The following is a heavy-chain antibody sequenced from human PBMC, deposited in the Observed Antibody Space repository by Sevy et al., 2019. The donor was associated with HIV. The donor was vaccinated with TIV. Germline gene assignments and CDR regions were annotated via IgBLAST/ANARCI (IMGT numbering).Heavy chain of an antibody. Sequence: GGSLRLSCTASGFSFSSSWMHWVRQPPGKGPVWVSHINSDGMSTCYADSVKGRFTVSRDNGKNTMYLQMNSLRVDDTAVYYCAKGHRGVTDYWGQGTLVTVSS. V-gene: IGHV3-74*01. CDR3: AKGHRGVTDY. J-gene: IGHJ4*02. CDR1: GFSFSSSW. CDR2: INSDGMST. D-gene: IGHD3-10*01.